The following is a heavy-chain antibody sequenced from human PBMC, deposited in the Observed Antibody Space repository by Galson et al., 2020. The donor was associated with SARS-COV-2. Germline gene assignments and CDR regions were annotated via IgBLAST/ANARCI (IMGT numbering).Heavy chain of an antibody. V-gene: IGHV2-5*01. CDR2: INWNDNK. Sequence: SGPTLVKPTQTLTLTCTFSGFSLSTNEESVGWIRQPPGKALEWLALINWNDNKRYNQSLKNRVTITKDDSKNQVVLALANMDPVDTATYYCAHRQGSGCCPYSDWGQGTLVTVSS. D-gene: IGHD6-19*01. CDR1: GFSLSTNEES. J-gene: IGHJ4*02. CDR3: AHRQGSGCCPYSD.